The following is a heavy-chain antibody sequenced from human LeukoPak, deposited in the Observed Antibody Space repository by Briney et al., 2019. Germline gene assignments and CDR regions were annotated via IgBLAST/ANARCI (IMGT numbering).Heavy chain of an antibody. CDR2: IYYSGRT. D-gene: IGHD2-21*02. V-gene: IGHV4-39*07. CDR3: ASCGGDCYSLDY. CDR1: GGSISSTSYY. J-gene: IGHJ4*02. Sequence: SETLSLTCTVSGGSISSTSYYWGWIRQPPGKGLEWIGVIYYSGRTYYNPSLKSRVTISVDTSKNQFSLKLSSVTAADTAVYYCASCGGDCYSLDYWGQGTLVTVSS.